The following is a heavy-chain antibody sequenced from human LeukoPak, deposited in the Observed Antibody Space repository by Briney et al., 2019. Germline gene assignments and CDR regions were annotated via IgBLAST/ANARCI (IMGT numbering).Heavy chain of an antibody. CDR1: GDTFSSYA. J-gene: IGHJ6*03. CDR3: AREIRYYYYYMDV. V-gene: IGHV1-69*06. CDR2: IIPIFGTA. Sequence: SVKVSCKASGDTFSSYAISWVRQAPGQGLEWMGGIIPIFGTANYAQKFQGRVTITADKSTSTAYMELSSLRSEDTAVYYCAREIRYYYYYMDVWGKGTTVTVSS. D-gene: IGHD3-10*01.